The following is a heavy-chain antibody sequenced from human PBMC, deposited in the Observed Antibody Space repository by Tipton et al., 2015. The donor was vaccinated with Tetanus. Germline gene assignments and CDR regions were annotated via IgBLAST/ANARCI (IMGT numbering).Heavy chain of an antibody. CDR3: ARATPSGSYFVRYYSMDV. D-gene: IGHD3-22*01. J-gene: IGHJ6*02. CDR2: VSYSGRT. V-gene: IGHV4-61*08. Sequence: VKPSETLSLTCTVSGGSVRSGDYSWNWIRQPPGKGLEWLAYVSYSGRTNSNYSLKSRITISQDTSKNQFSLILSSVTAADTAVYYCARATPSGSYFVRYYSMDVWGQGTTVVVSS. CDR1: GGSVRSGDYS.